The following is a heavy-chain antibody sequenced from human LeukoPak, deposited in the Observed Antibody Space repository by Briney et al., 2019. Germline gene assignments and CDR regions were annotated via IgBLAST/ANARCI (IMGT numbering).Heavy chain of an antibody. Sequence: PGGSLRLSCVASGFTFSSYNMNWVRQAPGKGLEWVSSISSSSSYIYYADSVKGRFTVSRDNAKNSLFLQMNSLRAEDTAVYYCVYSGDYEKGYWGQGTLVTVSS. CDR3: VYSGDYEKGY. CDR2: ISSSSSYI. V-gene: IGHV3-21*01. CDR1: GFTFSSYN. D-gene: IGHD4-17*01. J-gene: IGHJ4*02.